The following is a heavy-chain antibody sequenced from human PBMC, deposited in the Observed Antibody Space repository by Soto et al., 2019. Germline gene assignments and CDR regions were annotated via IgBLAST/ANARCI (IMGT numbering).Heavy chain of an antibody. CDR2: IIPMFGT. Sequence: QVQLVQSGAEVKRPGSSVKVSCEASGGTFNNYAITWVRQAPGQGLEWMGGIIPMFGTNYEQKFQDRVTIAADESTGTAYMELSGLRSEDTAVYFCARPNSYGVTFHYYYGMDVWGQGTTVTVSS. CDR3: ARPNSYGVTFHYYYGMDV. D-gene: IGHD3-10*01. CDR1: GGTFNNYA. V-gene: IGHV1-69*01. J-gene: IGHJ6*02.